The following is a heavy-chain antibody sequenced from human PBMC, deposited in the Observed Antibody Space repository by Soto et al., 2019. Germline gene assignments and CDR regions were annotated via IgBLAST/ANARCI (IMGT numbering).Heavy chain of an antibody. V-gene: IGHV1-69*06. CDR3: ARFPSGSGYNSYYYHGMDV. CDR2: IIPMFGTP. CDR1: EGIFSSHV. J-gene: IGHJ6*02. Sequence: QMQLVQSGAEGKKPGSSVKVSCKASEGIFSSHVISWVRQAPGQGLEWMGGIIPMFGTPNYAEKFQGRVTMTADKSTSTAYMQVNNLRSEDTAVYYCARFPSGSGYNSYYYHGMDVWGQGTTVTVSS. D-gene: IGHD3-22*01.